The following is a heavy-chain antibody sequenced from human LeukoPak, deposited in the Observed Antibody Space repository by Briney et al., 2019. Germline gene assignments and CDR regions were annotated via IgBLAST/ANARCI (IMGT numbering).Heavy chain of an antibody. J-gene: IGHJ4*02. D-gene: IGHD3-22*01. CDR1: GFTFSSYS. Sequence: GSLRLSCAASGFTFSSYSMNWVRQAPGKGLEWVSYISSSSSTIYYADSVKGRFTISRDNAKNSLYLQMNSLRAEDTAVYYCARGYYDNSGYLYFDYWGQGTLVTVSS. CDR3: ARGYYDNSGYLYFDY. CDR2: ISSSSSTI. V-gene: IGHV3-48*01.